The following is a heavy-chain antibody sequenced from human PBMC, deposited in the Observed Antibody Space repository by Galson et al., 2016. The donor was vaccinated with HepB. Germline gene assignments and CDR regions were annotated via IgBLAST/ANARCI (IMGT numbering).Heavy chain of an antibody. CDR2: IYYSGST. CDR1: GGSITSSSYY. D-gene: IGHD1-1*01. Sequence: SETLSLTCTVSGGSITSSSYYWGWIRQPPGKGLEWIGSIYYSGSTYYNPSLKSRVTISVDMSKDQFSLKLSSVTAADTAVYYCARQSNELERPDYWGQGTLVTVSS. J-gene: IGHJ4*02. V-gene: IGHV4-39*01. CDR3: ARQSNELERPDY.